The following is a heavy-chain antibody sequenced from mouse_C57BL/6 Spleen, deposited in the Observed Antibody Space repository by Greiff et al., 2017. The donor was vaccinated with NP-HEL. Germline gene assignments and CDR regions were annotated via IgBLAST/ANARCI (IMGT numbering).Heavy chain of an antibody. J-gene: IGHJ4*01. CDR1: GYTFTSYW. D-gene: IGHD1-1*01. CDR3: ARYYYGSGYWSAMDY. V-gene: IGHV1-55*01. CDR2: IYPGSGST. Sequence: VQLQQSGAELVKPGASVKMSCKASGYTFTSYWMTWVKQRPGQCLEWIGDIYPGSGSTNYNEKFKSKATLTVDTSSSTAYMKLSSLTSEDSAVDDWARYYYGSGYWSAMDYWGQGTSVTVSS.